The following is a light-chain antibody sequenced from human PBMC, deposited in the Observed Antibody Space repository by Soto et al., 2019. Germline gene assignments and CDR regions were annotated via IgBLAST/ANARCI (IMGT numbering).Light chain of an antibody. Sequence: QSVLTQPPSASGTPGQSVTISCTGTSSDIGGHNYVSWYQQHPGKAPKVMIYEVTKRPSGVPDRFSGSKSGNTASLTVSGLQAEDEADYYCSSYAGSNNWVFGGGTKLTVL. CDR2: EVT. CDR3: SSYAGSNNWV. V-gene: IGLV2-8*01. CDR1: SSDIGGHNY. J-gene: IGLJ3*02.